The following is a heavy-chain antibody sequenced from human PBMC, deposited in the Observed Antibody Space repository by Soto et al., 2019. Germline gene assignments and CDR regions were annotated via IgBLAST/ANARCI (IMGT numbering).Heavy chain of an antibody. J-gene: IGHJ4*02. V-gene: IGHV3-7*01. CDR1: GFTFSRYL. Sequence: GGSLRLSCAASGFTFSRYLMIWGRPAPGKGLEWVANIKEDGSEKNYVDSVKGRFTISRDNAKNSLYLQMNSLRAEDTALYYCARARWLQVPFDSWGQGTLVTRSS. CDR2: IKEDGSEK. CDR3: ARARWLQVPFDS. D-gene: IGHD5-12*01.